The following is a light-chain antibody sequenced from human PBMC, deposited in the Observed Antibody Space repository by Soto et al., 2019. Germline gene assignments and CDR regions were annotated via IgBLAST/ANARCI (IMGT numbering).Light chain of an antibody. Sequence: DIQMTQSPSTLSASVGDGVTITCRASQRISTWLAWYQQKPGKAPKLLISDASSLETGVPSRFSGSGSGTEFTLTINRLQSDDFATYYCQQYKRYWTFGQGTKVDIK. J-gene: IGKJ1*01. CDR2: DAS. CDR3: QQYKRYWT. V-gene: IGKV1-5*01. CDR1: QRISTW.